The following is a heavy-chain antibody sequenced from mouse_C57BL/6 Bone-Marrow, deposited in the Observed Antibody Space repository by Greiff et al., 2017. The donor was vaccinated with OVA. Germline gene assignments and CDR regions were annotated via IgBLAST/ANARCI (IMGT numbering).Heavy chain of an antibody. J-gene: IGHJ3*01. CDR1: GYTFTSYW. Sequence: QVQLQQPGAELVKPGASVKLSCKASGYTFTSYWMHWVKQRPGQGLEWIGMIHPNSGSTNYNEKFKSKATLTVDKSSSTAYMQLSSLTSEDSAVYYCARRAYYGNYEGFAYWGQGTLVTVSA. D-gene: IGHD2-10*01. CDR3: ARRAYYGNYEGFAY. V-gene: IGHV1-64*01. CDR2: IHPNSGST.